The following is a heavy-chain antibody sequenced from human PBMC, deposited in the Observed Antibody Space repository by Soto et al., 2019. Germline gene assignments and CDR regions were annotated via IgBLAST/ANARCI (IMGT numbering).Heavy chain of an antibody. D-gene: IGHD3-9*01. J-gene: IGHJ4*02. CDR3: ARDSTLYYDILTGYYIGHNFDD. CDR2: IYSGGST. V-gene: IGHV3-53*01. CDR1: GFTVSSNY. Sequence: PGGSLILSCAASGFTVSSNYMSWVRQAPGKGLEWVSVIYSGGSTYYADSVKGRFTISRDNSKNTLYLQMNSLRAEDTAVYYCARDSTLYYDILTGYYIGHNFDDWGQGTLVTVAS.